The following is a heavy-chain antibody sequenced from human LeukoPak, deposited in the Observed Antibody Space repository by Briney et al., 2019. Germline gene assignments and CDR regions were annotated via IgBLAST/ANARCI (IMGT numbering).Heavy chain of an antibody. CDR3: ARGQPRKAPDSSGYYYVGEYFQH. D-gene: IGHD3-22*01. Sequence: PSETLSLTCTVSGGSISSSSYYWGWIRQPPGKGLEWIGSIYYSGSTYYNPSLKSRVTISVDTSKNQFSLKLSSVTAADTAVYYCARGQPRKAPDSSGYYYVGEYFQHWGQGTLVTVSS. V-gene: IGHV4-39*07. J-gene: IGHJ1*01. CDR2: IYYSGST. CDR1: GGSISSSSYY.